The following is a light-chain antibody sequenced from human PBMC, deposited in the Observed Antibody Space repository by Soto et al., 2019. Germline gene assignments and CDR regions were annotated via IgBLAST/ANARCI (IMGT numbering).Light chain of an antibody. CDR3: AAWDDSLNGLYV. J-gene: IGLJ1*01. V-gene: IGLV1-44*01. CDR2: TDN. CDR1: SSNIGINT. Sequence: QSVLTQPPSASGTPGQRVTISCSGSSSNIGINTVNWYQQVPGTAPKLLFYTDNQRPSGVPDRFSGSKSGTSASLAISGLQSEDEADYYCAAWDDSLNGLYVFGTGTKLTVL.